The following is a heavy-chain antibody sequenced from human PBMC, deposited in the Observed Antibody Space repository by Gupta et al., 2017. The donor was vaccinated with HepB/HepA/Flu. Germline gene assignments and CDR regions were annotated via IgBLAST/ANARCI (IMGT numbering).Heavy chain of an antibody. V-gene: IGHV4-39*01. CDR2: IFHSVST. Sequence: QLQLQESGPRLVKPSETLSLTCTVSGNSISSTTYFWGWIRQPPGKGLEWIGSIFHSVSTYYNPSLRGRVTISLDTSRNQFSLKLRSVSAADTAVYYCARHGGYDILTGYYYYFDSWGQGTLVSVSS. CDR1: GNSISSTTYF. CDR3: ARHGGYDILTGYYYYFDS. J-gene: IGHJ4*02. D-gene: IGHD3-9*01.